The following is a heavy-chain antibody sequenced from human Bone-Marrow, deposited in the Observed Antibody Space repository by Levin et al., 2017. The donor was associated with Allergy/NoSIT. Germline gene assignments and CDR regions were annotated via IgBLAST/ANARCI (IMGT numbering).Heavy chain of an antibody. J-gene: IGHJ6*02. D-gene: IGHD4-17*01. V-gene: IGHV3-21*01. CDR1: GFNFSTYN. CDR3: AKDRTYGILWNYGMDV. Sequence: GGSLRLSCAASGFNFSTYNMNWVRQAPGKGLEWVSSITRSSDYMYYADSVKGRFTISRDNAKNSLFLQMNSLRVDDTAVYYGAKDRTYGILWNYGMDVWGQGTTVTVSS. CDR2: ITRSSDYM.